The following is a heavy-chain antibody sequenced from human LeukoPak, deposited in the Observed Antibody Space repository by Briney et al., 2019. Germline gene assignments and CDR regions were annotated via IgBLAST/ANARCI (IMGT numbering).Heavy chain of an antibody. V-gene: IGHV4-59*01. J-gene: IGHJ3*02. CDR2: IYYSGST. CDR3: ARDDSSGWYPGAFDI. Sequence: SETLSLTRTVSVGSISSYYWSWIRQPPGKGLVWIGYIYYSGSTNYNPSLKSRVTISVDTSKNQFSLKLSSVTAADTAVYYCARDDSSGWYPGAFDIWGQGTMVTVSS. CDR1: VGSISSYY. D-gene: IGHD6-19*01.